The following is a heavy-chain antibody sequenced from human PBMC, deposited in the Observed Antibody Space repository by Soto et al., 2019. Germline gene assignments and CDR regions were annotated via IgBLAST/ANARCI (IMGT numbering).Heavy chain of an antibody. CDR3: ARDHIPGVAAAGPRYPGLEV. D-gene: IGHD6-13*01. CDR2: TYYRSKWYN. CDR1: GGNVCSTRSA. J-gene: IGHJ6*01. Sequence: SPTVPRTCERSGGNVCSTRSARNRIRQSPSRGLEWLGRTYYRSKWYNDYAVSVKSRITINPDTSKNQFSLQLNSVTPEDTAVYYCARDHIPGVAAAGPRYPGLEVWVHRTSVPVSP. V-gene: IGHV6-1*01.